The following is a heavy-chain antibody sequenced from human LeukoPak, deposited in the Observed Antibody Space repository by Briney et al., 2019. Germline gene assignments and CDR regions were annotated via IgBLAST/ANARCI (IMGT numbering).Heavy chain of an antibody. D-gene: IGHD6-19*01. V-gene: IGHV3-30*02. CDR3: VSSPQYDMDV. CDR2: IRFDGSNK. J-gene: IGHJ6*02. CDR1: GFTFSNYG. Sequence: GGSLRLSCAASGFTFSNYGMHWARLAPGKGLEWVAFIRFDGSNKYYADSVKGRFTISRDKAEKTLSLQMNSLRAEDTAVYFCVSSPQYDMDVWGQGTTVTVSS.